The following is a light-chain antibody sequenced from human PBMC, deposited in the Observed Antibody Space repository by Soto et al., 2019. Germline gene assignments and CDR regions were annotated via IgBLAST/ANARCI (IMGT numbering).Light chain of an antibody. CDR1: QGISSY. J-gene: IGKJ1*01. CDR3: QQYNSFPWT. V-gene: IGKV1-8*01. CDR2: AAS. Sequence: AIRMTQSPSSLSASTGDRVTITCRASQGISSYLAWYQQKPGKAPKLLIYAASTLQSGVPSRFSGSGSGTEFTLTFSSLQPDDFATYYCQQYNSFPWTFGQGTKVDIK.